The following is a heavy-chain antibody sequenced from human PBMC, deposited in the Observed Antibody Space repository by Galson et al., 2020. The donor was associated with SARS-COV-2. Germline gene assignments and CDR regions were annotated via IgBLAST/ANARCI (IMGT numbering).Heavy chain of an antibody. V-gene: IGHV3-30*04. J-gene: IGHJ4*02. CDR2: ISYDGTRK. D-gene: IGHD6-13*01. Sequence: GGSLRLSCAASGFPFSSSAMHWVRQAPGKGLEWVAIISYDGTRKYNSDSVKGRFTISRDISKNTLYLQMNSLRPEDTAVYYCAIETDDHTSSGYDYLGQGTLVTFSS. CDR3: AIETDDHTSSGYDY. CDR1: GFPFSSSA.